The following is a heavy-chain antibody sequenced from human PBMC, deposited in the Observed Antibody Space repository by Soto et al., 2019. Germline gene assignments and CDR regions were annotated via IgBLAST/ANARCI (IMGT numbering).Heavy chain of an antibody. CDR3: ARELLWFGELNYGMDV. CDR1: GFTFSDYY. D-gene: IGHD3-10*01. J-gene: IGHJ6*02. Sequence: PGGSLRLSCAASGFTFSDYYMSWIRQAPGKGLEWVSYISSSSSYTNYADSVKGRFTISRDNAKNSLYLQMNSLRAEDTAVYYCARELLWFGELNYGMDVWGQGTTVTV. CDR2: ISSSSSYT. V-gene: IGHV3-11*06.